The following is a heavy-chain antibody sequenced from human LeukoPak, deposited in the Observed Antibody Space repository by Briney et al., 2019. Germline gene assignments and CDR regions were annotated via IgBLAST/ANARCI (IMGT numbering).Heavy chain of an antibody. V-gene: IGHV3-66*01. J-gene: IGHJ3*02. CDR2: MYSGGST. D-gene: IGHD6-19*01. CDR1: GFTVSSNY. CDR3: ARERAVAGHNAFDI. Sequence: PGGSLRLSCAASGFTVSSNYMTWVRQAPGKGLEWVSVMYSGGSTYYADSVKGRFTISRDNSKNTLYLQMNTLRGEDTAVYYCARERAVAGHNAFDIWGQGTMVTVSS.